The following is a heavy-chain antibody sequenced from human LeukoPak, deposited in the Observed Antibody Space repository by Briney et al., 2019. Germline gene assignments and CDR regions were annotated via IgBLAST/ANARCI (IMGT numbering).Heavy chain of an antibody. J-gene: IGHJ6*03. D-gene: IGHD2-2*01. CDR1: GGSISSYY. CDR2: IYYSGST. Sequence: SETLSLTCTVSGGSISSYYWSWIRQPPGKGLEWIGYIYYSGSTNYNPSLKSRVTISVDTSKNRFSLKLSSVTAADTAVYYCALGSVPATYYYYYMDVRGKGTTVTVSS. V-gene: IGHV4-59*01. CDR3: ALGSVPATYYYYYMDV.